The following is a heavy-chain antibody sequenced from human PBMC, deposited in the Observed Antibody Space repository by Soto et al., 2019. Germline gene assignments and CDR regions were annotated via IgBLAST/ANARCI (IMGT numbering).Heavy chain of an antibody. J-gene: IGHJ4*02. CDR2: LFYGGTT. CDR3: ARHRGPAPVY. D-gene: IGHD3-10*01. CDR1: GGSISGYY. Sequence: SETLSLTCTVSGGSISGYYWTWIRQPPGKGLEWVGSLFYGGTTDYNPSLKSRLTMSLDTSKNHFSLKLRSVTAADAAVYYCARHRGPAPVYWGQGTLVTVSS. V-gene: IGHV4-39*01.